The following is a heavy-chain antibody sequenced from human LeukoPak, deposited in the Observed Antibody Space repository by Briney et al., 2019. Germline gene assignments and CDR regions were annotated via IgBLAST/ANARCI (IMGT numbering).Heavy chain of an antibody. V-gene: IGHV3-74*01. CDR3: ARGRPDYYDSSGYYSLYYFDY. D-gene: IGHD3-22*01. CDR1: GFTFSSYW. CDR2: INSDGSST. J-gene: IGHJ4*02. Sequence: PGGSLRLSCAASGFTFSSYWMHWVRQAPGKGLVWVSGINSDGSSTSYADSVKGRFTISRDNAKNTLYLQMNSLRVEGTAVYYCARGRPDYYDSSGYYSLYYFDYWGQGALVTVSS.